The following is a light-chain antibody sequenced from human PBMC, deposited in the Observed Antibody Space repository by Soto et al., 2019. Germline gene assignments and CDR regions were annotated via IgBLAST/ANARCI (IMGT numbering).Light chain of an antibody. CDR1: SSDVGGSNF. Sequence: QSALTQPPSASGSPGQSVTISCTGTSSDVGGSNFVSWYQQHPGKAPKLMIYEVSKRPSGVPDRFSGAKSGNTASLTVSGLQAEDEADYYCSSYAGRNAGYITVVVGGGTKLTVL. J-gene: IGLJ3*02. CDR3: SSYAGRNAGYITVV. V-gene: IGLV2-8*01. CDR2: EVS.